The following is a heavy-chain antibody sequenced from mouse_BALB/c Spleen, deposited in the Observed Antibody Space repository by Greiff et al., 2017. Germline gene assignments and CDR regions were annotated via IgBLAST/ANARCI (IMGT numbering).Heavy chain of an antibody. V-gene: IGHV5-4*02. D-gene: IGHD1-1*01. CDR2: ISDGGSYT. J-gene: IGHJ3*01. CDR1: GFTFSDYY. Sequence: DVMLVESGGGLVKPGGSLKLSCAASGFTFSDYYMYWVRQTPEKRLEWVATISDGGSYTYHPDSVKGRFTISRDNAKNNLYLQMSSLKSEDTAMYYCARGDYYGPFAYWGQGTLVTVSA. CDR3: ARGDYYGPFAY.